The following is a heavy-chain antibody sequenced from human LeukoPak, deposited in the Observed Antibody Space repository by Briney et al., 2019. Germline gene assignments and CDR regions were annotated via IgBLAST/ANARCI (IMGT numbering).Heavy chain of an antibody. V-gene: IGHV3-7*01. CDR1: GFTFSGYW. Sequence: PGGPLRLSCAASGFTFSGYWMSWVRQAPGQGLEWVANINQDASVSHYIDSVKGRFTISRDNAKNSLFLQMNRLRAEDTALYYCARKVGDYWGQGTLVTVSS. CDR2: INQDASVS. D-gene: IGHD3-16*01. CDR3: ARKVGDY. J-gene: IGHJ4*02.